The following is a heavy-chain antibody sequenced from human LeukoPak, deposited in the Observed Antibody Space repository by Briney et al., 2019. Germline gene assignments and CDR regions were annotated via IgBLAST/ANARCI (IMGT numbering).Heavy chain of an antibody. CDR2: IYYSGST. J-gene: IGHJ3*02. CDR3: ARVYCSSTSCYTRRDAFDI. Sequence: SETLSLTCTVSGGSISGYYWSWIRQPPGKGLEYIGYIYYSGSTNYNPSLKSRVTISVDTSKNQFSLKLSSVTAADTAVYYCARVYCSSTSCYTRRDAFDIWGQGTMVTVSS. CDR1: GGSISGYY. V-gene: IGHV4-59*08. D-gene: IGHD2-2*02.